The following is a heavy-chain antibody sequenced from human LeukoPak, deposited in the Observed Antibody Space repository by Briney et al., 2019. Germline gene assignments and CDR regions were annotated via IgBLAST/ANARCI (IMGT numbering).Heavy chain of an antibody. CDR1: GGSISSYY. J-gene: IGHJ4*02. Sequence: SETLSLTCTVSGGSISSYYWSWIRQPPGKGLEWFGYIYYSGSTNYNPSLKSRVTISVDTSKNQFSLKLSSVTAADTAVYYCARASLSGYYYFDYWGQGTLVTVSS. CDR2: IYYSGST. D-gene: IGHD3-22*01. V-gene: IGHV4-59*01. CDR3: ARASLSGYYYFDY.